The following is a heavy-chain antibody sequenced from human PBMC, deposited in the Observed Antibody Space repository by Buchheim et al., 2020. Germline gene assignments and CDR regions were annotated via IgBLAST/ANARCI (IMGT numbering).Heavy chain of an antibody. Sequence: QVQLQGSGPGLVKPSETLSLTCTVSGGSMTNYYWSWFRQPPGKGLEWIGYIFYSGSLNYSPSLKSRVTISVDTSKTQFSLQLRSVTPADTAVYYCARRGSGILFDYWGQG. CDR2: IFYSGSL. V-gene: IGHV4-59*01. CDR1: GGSMTNYY. D-gene: IGHD3-10*01. J-gene: IGHJ4*02. CDR3: ARRGSGILFDY.